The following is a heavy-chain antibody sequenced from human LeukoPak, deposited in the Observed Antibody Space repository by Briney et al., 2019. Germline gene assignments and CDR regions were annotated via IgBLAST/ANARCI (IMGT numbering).Heavy chain of an antibody. D-gene: IGHD6-13*01. CDR1: GYTFTSYG. V-gene: IGHV1-18*04. Sequence: GASVKVSCKASGYTFTSYGITWVRQAPGQGLEWMGWISAKNGDTNYAQKVQGRVTMTTDTSTTTVYMELRSPRSDDTAVYYCARSPSSGSYSTSWMDYWGQGTLVTASS. CDR3: ARSPSSGSYSTSWMDY. CDR2: ISAKNGDT. J-gene: IGHJ4*02.